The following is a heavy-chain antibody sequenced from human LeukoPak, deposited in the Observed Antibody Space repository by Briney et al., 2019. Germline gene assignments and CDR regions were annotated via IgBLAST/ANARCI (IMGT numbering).Heavy chain of an antibody. CDR1: GGSISSGDYY. CDR2: IYYSGST. D-gene: IGHD3-22*01. V-gene: IGHV4-30-4*01. J-gene: IGHJ3*02. Sequence: PSETLSFTCTVSGGSISSGDYYWSWIRQPPGKGLEWIGYIYYSGSTYYNPSLKSRVTISVDTSKNQFSLKLSSVTAADTAVYYCARAGIYDSSGYSPDGAFDIWGQGTMVTVSS. CDR3: ARAGIYDSSGYSPDGAFDI.